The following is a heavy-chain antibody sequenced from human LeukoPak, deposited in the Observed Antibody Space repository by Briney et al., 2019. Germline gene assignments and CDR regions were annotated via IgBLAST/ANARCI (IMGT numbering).Heavy chain of an antibody. CDR3: ARDRAHPKWTYYYDSSGYEGAFDI. V-gene: IGHV7-4-1*02. CDR2: INTNTGNP. Sequence: GASVKVSCKASGYTITSYAMNWVRQAPGQGLEWMGWINTNTGNPTYAQGFTGRFVFSLDTSVSTAYLQISSLKAEDTAVYYCARDRAHPKWTYYYDSSGYEGAFDIWGQGTMVTVSS. CDR1: GYTITSYA. D-gene: IGHD3-22*01. J-gene: IGHJ3*02.